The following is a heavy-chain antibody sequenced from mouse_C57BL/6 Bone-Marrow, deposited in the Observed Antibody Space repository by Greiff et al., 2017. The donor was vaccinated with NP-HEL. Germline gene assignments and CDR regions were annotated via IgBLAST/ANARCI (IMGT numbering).Heavy chain of an antibody. CDR1: GYTFTSYW. CDR2: IDPSDSYT. V-gene: IGHV1-69*01. D-gene: IGHD2-4*01. CDR3: AREGGLRLYFDY. Sequence: QVQLQQPGAELVMPGASVKLSCKASGYTFTSYWMHWVKQRPGQGLEWIGEIDPSDSYTNYNQKFKGKSTLTVDKSSSTAYMQLSSLTSEDSAVYYCAREGGLRLYFDYWGQGTTLTGSS. J-gene: IGHJ2*01.